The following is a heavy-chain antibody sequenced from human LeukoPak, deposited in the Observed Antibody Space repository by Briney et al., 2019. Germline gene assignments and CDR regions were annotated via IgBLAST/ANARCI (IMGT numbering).Heavy chain of an antibody. D-gene: IGHD2-15*01. CDR1: GGSIRSGGYY. CDR3: ARDLTVVAALAPFPEHAFDI. J-gene: IGHJ3*02. CDR2: NYYSGST. Sequence: SQTLSLTCTVSGGSIRSGGYYWSWIRQHPGKGLEWVGYNYYSGSTYYNPSLKSRVTISVDTSKNQFSLKLSSVTAADTAVYYCARDLTVVAALAPFPEHAFDIWGQGTMVTVSS. V-gene: IGHV4-31*03.